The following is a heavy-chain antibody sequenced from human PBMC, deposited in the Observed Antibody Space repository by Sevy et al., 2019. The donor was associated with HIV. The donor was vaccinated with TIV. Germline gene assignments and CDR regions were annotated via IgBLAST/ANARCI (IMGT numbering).Heavy chain of an antibody. Sequence: ASVKVSCKASGYTFTDDYIHWVRQAPGQGLEWVGWINPKTGGTNYSQKFQGRVSMTRDTSISTAYMELRRLRSDDTAVYYRARDAMRVVITELDHWGQGTLVTVSS. CDR3: ARDAMRVVITELDH. D-gene: IGHD3-22*01. CDR2: INPKTGGT. V-gene: IGHV1-2*02. CDR1: GYTFTDDY. J-gene: IGHJ4*02.